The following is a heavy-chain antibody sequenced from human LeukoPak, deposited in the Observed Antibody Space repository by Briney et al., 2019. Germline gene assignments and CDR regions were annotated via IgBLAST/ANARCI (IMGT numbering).Heavy chain of an antibody. Sequence: GGSLRLSCEVSGFIFSNYGMHWVRQAPGKGLEWVSAISGSGGSTYYADSVKGRFTISRDNSKNTLYLQMNSLRAEDTAVYYCATERWGYFDYWGQGTLVTVSS. CDR1: GFIFSNYG. D-gene: IGHD3-16*01. J-gene: IGHJ4*02. CDR2: ISGSGGST. V-gene: IGHV3-23*01. CDR3: ATERWGYFDY.